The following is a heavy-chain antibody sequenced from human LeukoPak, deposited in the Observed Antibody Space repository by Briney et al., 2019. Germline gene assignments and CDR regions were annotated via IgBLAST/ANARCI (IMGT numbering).Heavy chain of an antibody. CDR3: ASLYGSGSWVHFDY. D-gene: IGHD3-10*01. J-gene: IGHJ4*02. CDR1: GFTVSSNY. Sequence: PGGSLRLSCAASGFTVSSNYMSWVRQAPGKGLEWVAIISYDGSNEYYADSVKGRFTISRDNSKNTLYLQMNSLRAADTAVYYCASLYGSGSWVHFDYWGQGTLVTVSS. V-gene: IGHV3-30*03. CDR2: ISYDGSNE.